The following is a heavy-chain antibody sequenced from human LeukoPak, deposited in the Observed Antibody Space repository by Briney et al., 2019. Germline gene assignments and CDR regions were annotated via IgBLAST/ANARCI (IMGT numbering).Heavy chain of an antibody. Sequence: SVKVSCKASGYTFTNNYMHWVRQAPGQGHEWRGIINPSGGSTSHAQKFQGRVTMTRDTSTSTVYMELSSLRSEDTAVYYCARDPKGSGSHFYFDYWGQGTLVTVSS. CDR3: ARDPKGSGSHFYFDY. CDR2: INPSGGST. CDR1: GYTFTNNY. J-gene: IGHJ4*02. D-gene: IGHD1-26*01. V-gene: IGHV1-46*01.